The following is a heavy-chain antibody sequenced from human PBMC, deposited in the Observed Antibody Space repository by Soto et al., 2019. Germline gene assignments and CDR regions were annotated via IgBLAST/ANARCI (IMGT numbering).Heavy chain of an antibody. CDR3: ARGTYCSGGSCYPRHYYYYMDV. CDR2: IIPILGIA. V-gene: IGHV1-69*02. Sequence: QVQLVQSGAEVKKPGSSVKVSCKASGGTFSSYTISWVRQAPGQGLEWMGRIIPILGIANYAQKFQGRVTITADKSTSTAYMELSSLRSEDTAVYYCARGTYCSGGSCYPRHYYYYMDVWGKGTTVTVSS. CDR1: GGTFSSYT. J-gene: IGHJ6*03. D-gene: IGHD2-15*01.